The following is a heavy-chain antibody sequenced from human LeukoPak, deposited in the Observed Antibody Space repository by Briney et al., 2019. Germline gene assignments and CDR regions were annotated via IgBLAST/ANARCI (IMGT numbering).Heavy chain of an antibody. Sequence: AGGSLRLSCAASGFTFSSYWMHWVRQAPGKGLVWVSHIRSDGSTINYADSVKGRFTISRDNAKNTLYLQMNSLRVEDTAAYYCARDAAGASDMWGQGTMVTVSS. CDR1: GFTFSSYW. D-gene: IGHD6-13*01. CDR3: ARDAAGASDM. J-gene: IGHJ3*02. CDR2: IRSDGSTI. V-gene: IGHV3-74*01.